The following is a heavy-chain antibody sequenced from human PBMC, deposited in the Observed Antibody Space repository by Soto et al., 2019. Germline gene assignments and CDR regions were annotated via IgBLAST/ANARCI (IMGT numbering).Heavy chain of an antibody. J-gene: IGHJ4*02. CDR3: ARLYSSSWLIDY. V-gene: IGHV4-59*08. D-gene: IGHD6-13*01. Sequence: PSETLSLTCTVSGGSISSYYRSWIRQPPGKGLEWIGYIYYSGSTNYNPSLKSRVTISVDTSKNQFSLKLSSVTAADTAVYYCARLYSSSWLIDYWGQGTLVTVSS. CDR2: IYYSGST. CDR1: GGSISSYY.